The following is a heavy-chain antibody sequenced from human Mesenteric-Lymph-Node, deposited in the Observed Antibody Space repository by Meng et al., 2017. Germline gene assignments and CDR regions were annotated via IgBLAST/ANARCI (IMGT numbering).Heavy chain of an antibody. V-gene: IGHV3-23*04. Sequence: EVQLVESGGGLVQPGGSLRPSCAASGFRFSNSAMAWVRQAPGKGPEWVADISDNAGSTNYADSVKGRFTISRDNSKRTLSLHMNDLRAEDTAFYYCAKRPYYSSWDYFDYWGPGTLVTVSS. D-gene: IGHD6-6*01. CDR2: ISDNAGST. J-gene: IGHJ4*02. CDR3: AKRPYYSSWDYFDY. CDR1: GFRFSNSA.